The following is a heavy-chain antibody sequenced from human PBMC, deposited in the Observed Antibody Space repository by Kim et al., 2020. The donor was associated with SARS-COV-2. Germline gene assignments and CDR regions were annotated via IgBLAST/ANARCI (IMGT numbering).Heavy chain of an antibody. Sequence: TANTAQKFQGRVTITADESTSTAYMELSSLRSEDTAVYYCARVDSSGPHIWGQGTMVTVSS. D-gene: IGHD6-19*01. J-gene: IGHJ3*02. V-gene: IGHV1-69*01. CDR2: TA. CDR3: ARVDSSGPHI.